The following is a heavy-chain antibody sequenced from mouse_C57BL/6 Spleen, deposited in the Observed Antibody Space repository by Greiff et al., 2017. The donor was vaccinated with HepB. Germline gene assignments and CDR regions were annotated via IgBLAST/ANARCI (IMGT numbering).Heavy chain of an antibody. J-gene: IGHJ2*01. CDR1: GYAFSSSW. V-gene: IGHV1-82*01. D-gene: IGHD2-2*01. Sequence: QVQLKESGPELVKPGASVKISCKASGYAFSSSWMNWVKQRPGKGLEWIGRIYPGDGDTNYNGKFKGKATLTADKSSSTAYMQLSSLTSEDSAVYVWARRGIYYGYDEDYFDFWGQGTTLTVSS. CDR3: ARRGIYYGYDEDYFDF. CDR2: IYPGDGDT.